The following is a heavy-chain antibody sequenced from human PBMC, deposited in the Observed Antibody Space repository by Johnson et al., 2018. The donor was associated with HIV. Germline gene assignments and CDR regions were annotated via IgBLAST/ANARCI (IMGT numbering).Heavy chain of an antibody. D-gene: IGHD2-2*01. CDR1: GFTVSSNY. V-gene: IGHV3-33*08. CDR2: IWYDGSNK. J-gene: IGHJ3*02. CDR3: ARDLMGPIVVDPYAFDI. Sequence: QVQLVESGGGLIQPGGSLRLSCAASGFTVSSNYMSWVRQAPGKGLEWVAVIWYDGSNKYYADSGKGRVTISRDNSNNTLYLHINTLRPEDTAVYYCARDLMGPIVVDPYAFDIWGQGTMVTVSS.